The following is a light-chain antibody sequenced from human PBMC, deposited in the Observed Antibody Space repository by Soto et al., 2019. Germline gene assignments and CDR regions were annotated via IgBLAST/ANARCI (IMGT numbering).Light chain of an antibody. CDR1: QSLISSY. Sequence: EIVLTQSPGTLSLSPGEGASLSCRASQSLISSYIAWYQQKPGQAPRLLIFGASSRATGIPERFRGSGSGTDFTLTSSILEPEDVAVYFCQHYGSSVLTFGPGTKVDIK. CDR2: GAS. V-gene: IGKV3-20*01. J-gene: IGKJ3*01. CDR3: QHYGSSVLT.